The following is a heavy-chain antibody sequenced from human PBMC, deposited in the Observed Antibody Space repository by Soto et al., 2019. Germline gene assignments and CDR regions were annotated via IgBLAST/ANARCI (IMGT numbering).Heavy chain of an antibody. J-gene: IGHJ6*02. V-gene: IGHV1-18*04. CDR2: ISAYNGNT. CDR1: GYTFTSYG. CDR3: ARGPHSSGTYYYYYGMDV. D-gene: IGHD6-19*01. Sequence: ASVKVSCKASGYTFTSYGISWVRRAPGQGLEWMGWISAYNGNTNYAQKLQGRVTMTTDTSTSTAYMELRSLRSDDTAVYYCARGPHSSGTYYYYYGMDVWGQGTTVTVSS.